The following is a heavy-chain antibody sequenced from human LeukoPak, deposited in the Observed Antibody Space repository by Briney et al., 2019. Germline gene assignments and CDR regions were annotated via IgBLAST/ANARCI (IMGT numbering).Heavy chain of an antibody. CDR1: GFTFSNYG. CDR3: AKEDYFDY. Sequence: PGGSLRLSCAASGFTFSNYGMHWVRQAPGKGLEWVAVISYDGSNKYYADSVKGRFTISRDNSKNTLYLQMSSLRAEDTAVYYCAKEDYFDYWGQGTLVTVSS. V-gene: IGHV3-30*18. J-gene: IGHJ4*02. CDR2: ISYDGSNK.